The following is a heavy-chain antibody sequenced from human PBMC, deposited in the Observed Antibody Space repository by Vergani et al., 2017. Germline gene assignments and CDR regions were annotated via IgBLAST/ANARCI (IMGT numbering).Heavy chain of an antibody. CDR2: MYHSGST. D-gene: IGHD3/OR15-3a*01. CDR1: GGSMSGYY. CDR3: GRGADFYDLVSRLLDL. Sequence: QVRLQESGPGLVKPSETLSLTCSVSGGSMSGYYWSWIRQPPGKELEWIGYMYHSGSTNYNPSLETRVTISADTSKNQSSLKLNSVTAADTAVYYCGRGADFYDLVSRLLDLWGQGILVTVSS. J-gene: IGHJ5*02. V-gene: IGHV4-59*01.